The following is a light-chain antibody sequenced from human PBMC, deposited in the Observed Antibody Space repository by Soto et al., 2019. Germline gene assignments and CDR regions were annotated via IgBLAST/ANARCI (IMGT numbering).Light chain of an antibody. V-gene: IGKV3-20*01. Sequence: EIVLTRSPGTLSLSPGERATLSCRASLSVRSSYLAWYQQRPGQPPRLLMDGATRATGIPDRFSGSGSGTDFTLTISSLEPEDFAVYFCQQYGSSPITFGQGTRLDIK. CDR1: LSVRSSY. CDR2: GA. J-gene: IGKJ5*01. CDR3: QQYGSSPIT.